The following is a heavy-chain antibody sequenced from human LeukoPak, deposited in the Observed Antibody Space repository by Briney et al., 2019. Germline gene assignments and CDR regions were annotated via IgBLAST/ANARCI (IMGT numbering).Heavy chain of an antibody. J-gene: IGHJ5*02. Sequence: GGSLRLSCAASGFTFSSCAMSWVRQAPGKGLEWVSAISTSGGRTFYADSVKGRFTISRDNSKNTLYLQMNSLRAEDTAVYYCARSVGATAFDPWGQGTLVTVSS. V-gene: IGHV3-23*01. D-gene: IGHD1-26*01. CDR1: GFTFSSCA. CDR3: ARSVGATAFDP. CDR2: ISTSGGRT.